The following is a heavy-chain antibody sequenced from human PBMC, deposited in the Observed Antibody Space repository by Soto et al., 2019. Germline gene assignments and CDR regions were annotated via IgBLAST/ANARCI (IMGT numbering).Heavy chain of an antibody. V-gene: IGHV3-23*01. CDR2: VSGRGGNT. J-gene: IGHJ4*02. Sequence: GGSLRLSCAASGFTFSNYAMSWVRQAPGKGLEWVSTVSGRGGNTYYADSVKGRFTISRDNSRNTLYLQMDSLRVEDSAVYSCAKAGCSGGTCYLYYFDYWGQGALVTVSS. CDR3: AKAGCSGGTCYLYYFDY. CDR1: GFTFSNYA. D-gene: IGHD2-15*01.